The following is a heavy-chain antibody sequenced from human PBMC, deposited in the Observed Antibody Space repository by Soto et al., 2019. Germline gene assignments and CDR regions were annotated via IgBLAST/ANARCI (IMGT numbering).Heavy chain of an antibody. CDR2: IVVGSGNT. V-gene: IGHV1-58*01. CDR3: AAWKTMIVVDNWFDP. Sequence: SVKVSCKASGFTFTSSAVQWVRQARGQRLEWIGWIVVGSGNTDYAQKFQERVTITRDMSASTAYMELSSLRSEDTAVYYCAAWKTMIVVDNWFDPWGQGTLVTVSS. J-gene: IGHJ5*02. CDR1: GFTFTSSA. D-gene: IGHD3-22*01.